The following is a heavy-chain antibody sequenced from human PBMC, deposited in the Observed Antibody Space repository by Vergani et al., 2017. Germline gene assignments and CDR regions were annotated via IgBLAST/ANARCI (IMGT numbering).Heavy chain of an antibody. Sequence: QLQLQDSGPGLVKPSETLPLTCTVSGGSISSSSYYWGWIRQPPGKGLEWIGSIYYSGSTYYNPSLKSRVTISVDTSKNQFSLKLSSVTAADTAVYYCARSKRYCSSTSCQPFDYWGQGTLVTVSS. CDR2: IYYSGST. J-gene: IGHJ4*02. V-gene: IGHV4-39*01. D-gene: IGHD2-2*01. CDR3: ARSKRYCSSTSCQPFDY. CDR1: GGSISSSSYY.